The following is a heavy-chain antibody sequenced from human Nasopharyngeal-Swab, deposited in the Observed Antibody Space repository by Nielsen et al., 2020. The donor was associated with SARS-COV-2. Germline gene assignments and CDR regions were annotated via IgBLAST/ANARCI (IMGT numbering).Heavy chain of an antibody. Sequence: WIRQPPGKGLEWVSYISSSSSYTNYADSVKGRFTISRDNAKNSLYLQMNSLRVEDTAVYYCARGRAMIVVVDPYGMDVWGQGTTVTVSS. J-gene: IGHJ6*02. D-gene: IGHD3-22*01. V-gene: IGHV3-11*06. CDR3: ARGRAMIVVVDPYGMDV. CDR2: ISSSSSYT.